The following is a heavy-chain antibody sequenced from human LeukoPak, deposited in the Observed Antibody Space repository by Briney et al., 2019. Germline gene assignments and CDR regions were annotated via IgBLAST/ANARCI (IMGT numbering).Heavy chain of an antibody. D-gene: IGHD3-9*01. V-gene: IGHV1-8*02. CDR1: GYTFTSYY. Sequence: ASVKDSCKASGYTFTSYYMHWVRQATGQGLECMGWMNPNSGNTGYAQKFQGRVTMTRNTSISTAYMELSSLRSEDTAMYYCTRGENYDTRLDYWGQGTLVTVSS. CDR2: MNPNSGNT. J-gene: IGHJ4*02. CDR3: TRGENYDTRLDY.